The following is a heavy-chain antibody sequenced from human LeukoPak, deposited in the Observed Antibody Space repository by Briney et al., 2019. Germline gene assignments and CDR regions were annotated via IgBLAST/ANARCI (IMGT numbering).Heavy chain of an antibody. V-gene: IGHV4-59*01. D-gene: IGHD3-22*01. CDR1: GGSISSYY. CDR2: IFYSGTT. J-gene: IGHJ4*02. CDR3: ARGGWNKFDY. Sequence: SETLSLTCAVSGGSISSYYWSWIRQPPGKGLEWIGFIFYSGTTNYNPSLKSRVTISVDTSKNQFSLKLSSVTAADTAVYYCARGGWNKFDYWGQGTLVTVSS.